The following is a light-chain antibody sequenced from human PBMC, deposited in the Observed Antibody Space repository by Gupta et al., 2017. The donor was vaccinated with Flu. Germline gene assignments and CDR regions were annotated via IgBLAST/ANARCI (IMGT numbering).Light chain of an antibody. J-gene: IGKJ4*01. CDR3: QQSYDALSIT. CDR1: QSVRSY. CDR2: AAS. V-gene: IGKV1-39*01. Sequence: DIQMTQSPSSLSASVGDRVTITCRASQSVRSYLNWYQLKPGRAPKLLIYAASSLHSGVPSRFSGSGSGTDFTLTISSLQPEDFATYYCQQSYDALSITFGGGTKVGIK.